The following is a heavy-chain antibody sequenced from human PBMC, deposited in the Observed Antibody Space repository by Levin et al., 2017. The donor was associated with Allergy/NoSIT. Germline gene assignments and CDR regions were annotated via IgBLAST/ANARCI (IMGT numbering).Heavy chain of an antibody. D-gene: IGHD6-6*01. V-gene: IGHV3-23*01. CDR1: GFTFSSYA. J-gene: IGHJ4*02. Sequence: GESLKISCAASGFTFSSYAMSWVRQAPGKGLEWVSAISGSGGSTYYADSVKGRFTISRDNSKNTLYLQMNSLRAEDTAVYYCAKDPHQYTQSYYFDYWGQGTLVTVSS. CDR2: ISGSGGST. CDR3: AKDPHQYTQSYYFDY.